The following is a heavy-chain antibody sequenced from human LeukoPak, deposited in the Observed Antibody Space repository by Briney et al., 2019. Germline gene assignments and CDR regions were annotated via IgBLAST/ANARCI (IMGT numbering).Heavy chain of an antibody. Sequence: SVKVSCKASGGTFSSYAISWVRQAPGQGLDWMGRIIPILGIANYAQKFQGRVTITADKSTSTAFMELSTLRSEDTAVYYCARAEDDYGGKVGTWYFDLWGRGTLVTVSS. CDR1: GGTFSSYA. D-gene: IGHD4-23*01. V-gene: IGHV1-69*04. CDR2: IIPILGIA. CDR3: ARAEDDYGGKVGTWYFDL. J-gene: IGHJ2*01.